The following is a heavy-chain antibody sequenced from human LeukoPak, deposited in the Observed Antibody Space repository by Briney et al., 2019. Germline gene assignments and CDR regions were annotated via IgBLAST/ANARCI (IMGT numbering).Heavy chain of an antibody. CDR1: GFTFSSYG. J-gene: IGHJ4*02. V-gene: IGHV3-23*01. Sequence: GGSLRLSCAASGFTFSSYGMSWVRQAPGKGLEWVSSLISSGTTTYYAGSVKGRFTISRDNSKNTVHLQMDSLRAEDSAVYYCAKNAGYSYGLYYFDYWGQGTLVTVSS. CDR3: AKNAGYSYGLYYFDY. D-gene: IGHD5-18*01. CDR2: LISSGTTT.